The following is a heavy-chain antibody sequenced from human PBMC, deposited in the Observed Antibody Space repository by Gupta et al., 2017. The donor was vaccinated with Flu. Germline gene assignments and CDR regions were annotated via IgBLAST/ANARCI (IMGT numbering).Heavy chain of an antibody. CDR2: IYPGDSDA. CDR3: ARGVRYFDFGSGYYPSYLDN. Sequence: QMPGKGLEWMAFIYPGDSDARYSPSFQGQVTISADKSVSTAYLEWSSLKASDTAMYYCARGVRYFDFGSGYYPSYLDNWGQGTLVTVSS. D-gene: IGHD3-9*01. V-gene: IGHV5-51*01. J-gene: IGHJ4*02.